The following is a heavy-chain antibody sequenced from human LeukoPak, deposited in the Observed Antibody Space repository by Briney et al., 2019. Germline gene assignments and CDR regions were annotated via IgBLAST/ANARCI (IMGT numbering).Heavy chain of an antibody. Sequence: ASVKVSCKASGYTFTSYGISWVRQAPGQGLEWVGWISAYNGNTNYAQKLQGRVTMTTDTSTSTAYMELRSLRSDDTAVYYCARNHYYDIWSTNYYYYYMDVWGKGTTVTISS. CDR2: ISAYNGNT. CDR1: GYTFTSYG. CDR3: ARNHYYDIWSTNYYYYYMDV. V-gene: IGHV1-18*01. J-gene: IGHJ6*03. D-gene: IGHD3-3*01.